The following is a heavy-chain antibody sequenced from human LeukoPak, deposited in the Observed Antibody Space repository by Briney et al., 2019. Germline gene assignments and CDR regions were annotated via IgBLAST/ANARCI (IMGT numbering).Heavy chain of an antibody. V-gene: IGHV4-4*07. CDR1: GDSISDYY. Sequence: SETLSLTCTVSGDSISDYYWTWIRQPAGKGLEWIGRIYTSGSTNYNPSLKSRVTMSVDTSKNQFSLKLNSVTAADTAVYYCARYDGSPANYLDYWGQGNLVTVSS. CDR3: ARYDGSPANYLDY. CDR2: IYTSGST. D-gene: IGHD1-26*01. J-gene: IGHJ4*02.